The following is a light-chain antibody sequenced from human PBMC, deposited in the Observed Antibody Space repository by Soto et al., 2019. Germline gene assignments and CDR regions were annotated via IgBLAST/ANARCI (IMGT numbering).Light chain of an antibody. CDR1: QDISNS. V-gene: IGKV1-27*01. CDR3: KNYNRAPLI. CDR2: ATS. Sequence: DIQMTQSPSSLSASVGDRVTITCRASQDISNSLAWYQQKPGEVPKVLIYATSILQSGVPARFSGSGSGTDFTLPISTLKPKDVESYYFKNYNRAPLIFGGGTRV. J-gene: IGKJ4*01.